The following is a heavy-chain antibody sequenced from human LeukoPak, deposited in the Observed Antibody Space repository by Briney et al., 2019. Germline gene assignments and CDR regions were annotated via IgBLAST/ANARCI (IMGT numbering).Heavy chain of an antibody. J-gene: IGHJ4*02. D-gene: IGHD4-23*01. CDR3: ARGRPHGNDY. CDR2: IASDGSST. Sequence: GGSLRLSCAASGFTFSSYWMNWVRQAPGKGLVWVSLIASDGSSTTYADSVKGRFSISRDNAKNTLYLQMNSLRVEDTAVYYCARGRPHGNDYWGQGTLVTVSS. CDR1: GFTFSSYW. V-gene: IGHV3-74*01.